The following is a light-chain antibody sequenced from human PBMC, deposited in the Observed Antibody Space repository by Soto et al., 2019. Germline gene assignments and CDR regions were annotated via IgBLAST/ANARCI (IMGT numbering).Light chain of an antibody. CDR1: QSISSW. V-gene: IGKV1-5*01. J-gene: IGKJ2*01. CDR2: DAS. CDR3: QQYNSYPYT. Sequence: DLQMTQSPSTLSASVGDRVTITCRASQSISSWLAWYQQKPGKAPKLLIYDASSLESGVPSRFSGSGSGTEFTLTISSLQPDDFATYQCQQYNSYPYTFGQGTKLEIK.